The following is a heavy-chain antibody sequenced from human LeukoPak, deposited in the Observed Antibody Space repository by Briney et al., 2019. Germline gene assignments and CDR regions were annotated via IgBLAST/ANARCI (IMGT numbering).Heavy chain of an antibody. V-gene: IGHV3-23*01. J-gene: IGHJ4*02. CDR3: AKDRDSYGYGSGSYYNGVFDY. D-gene: IGHD3-10*01. CDR1: GFTFSNYA. CDR2: ISGSSGNT. Sequence: GGSLRLSCAASGFTFSNYAMSWVRRAPGKGLEWVSGISGSSGNTYYADSVKGRFTISRDNSKNTLYLQVNSLRAEDTAVYYCAKDRDSYGYGSGSYYNGVFDYWGQGTLVTVSS.